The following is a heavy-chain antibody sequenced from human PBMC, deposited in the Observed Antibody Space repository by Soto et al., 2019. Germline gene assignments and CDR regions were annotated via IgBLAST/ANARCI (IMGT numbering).Heavy chain of an antibody. CDR1: GGSISSGGYY. V-gene: IGHV4-31*03. D-gene: IGHD4-17*01. Sequence: LQESGPGLVKPSQTLSLTCTVSGGSISSGGYYWSWIRQHPGKGLEWIGFISYSGNTYYNPSLKIRLTLSVXXSXTXXSLKLSSVTAADTAVYYCARDGGYGGNSLAAYFQHWGQGSLVTVSS. CDR2: ISYSGNT. J-gene: IGHJ1*01. CDR3: ARDGGYGGNSLAAYFQH.